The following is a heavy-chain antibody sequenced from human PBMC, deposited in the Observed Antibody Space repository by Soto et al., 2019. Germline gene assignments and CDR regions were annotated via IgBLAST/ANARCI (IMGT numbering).Heavy chain of an antibody. CDR3: ARGKFYAFNI. Sequence: SSETLSLTCTVSGGSISSSSYYWGWIRQAPGKGLEWIGEIDHSGTTNYNPSLDSRVTISLDRSKNQFSLRLTSVAAADTAVYFCARGKFYAFNIWGKGTMVTVSS. V-gene: IGHV4-39*07. J-gene: IGHJ3*02. CDR2: IDHSGTT. CDR1: GGSISSSSYY.